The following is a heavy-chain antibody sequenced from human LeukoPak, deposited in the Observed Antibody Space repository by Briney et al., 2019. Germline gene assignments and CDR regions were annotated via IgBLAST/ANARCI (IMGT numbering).Heavy chain of an antibody. V-gene: IGHV1-3*01. CDR1: GYTFTGYY. D-gene: IGHD6-13*01. J-gene: IGHJ6*04. CDR2: INAGNGNT. CDR3: ARALLAAAKNYYYGMDV. Sequence: ASVKVSCKASGYTFTGYYMHWVRQAPGQGLEWMGWINAGNGNTKYSQKFQGRVTITRDTSASTAYMELSSLRSEDTAVYYCARALLAAAKNYYYGMDVWGKGTTVTVSS.